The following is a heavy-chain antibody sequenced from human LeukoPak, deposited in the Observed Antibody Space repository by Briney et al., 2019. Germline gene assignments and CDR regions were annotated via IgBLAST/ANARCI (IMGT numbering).Heavy chain of an antibody. CDR3: ARTYYGDYGVSAFDI. D-gene: IGHD4-17*01. CDR2: IYYSGST. Sequence: SETLSLTCTVSGGSISSSSYYWGWIRQPPGKGLEWIGSIYYSGSTYYNPSLKSRVTISVDTSKNQFSLKLSSATAADTAVYYCARTYYGDYGVSAFDIWGQGTMVTVSS. V-gene: IGHV4-39*07. CDR1: GGSISSSSYY. J-gene: IGHJ3*02.